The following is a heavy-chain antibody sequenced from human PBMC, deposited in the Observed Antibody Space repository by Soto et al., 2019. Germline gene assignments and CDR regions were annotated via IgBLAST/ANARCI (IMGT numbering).Heavy chain of an antibody. V-gene: IGHV1-69*13. CDR1: GGTFSSYA. Sequence: GASGKVSCKASGGTFSSYAISWVRQAPGQGLEWMGGIIPIFGTANYAQKFQGRVTITADESTSTAYMELSSLRSEDTAVYYCARSIAARPRALDPWGQGTLVTVSS. CDR3: ARSIAARPRALDP. CDR2: IIPIFGTA. D-gene: IGHD6-6*01. J-gene: IGHJ5*02.